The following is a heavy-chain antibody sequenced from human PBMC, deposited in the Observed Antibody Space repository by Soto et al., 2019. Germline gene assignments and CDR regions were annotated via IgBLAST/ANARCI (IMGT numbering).Heavy chain of an antibody. CDR3: ARGDSDLAVSEAAY. D-gene: IGHD2-15*01. J-gene: IGHJ1*01. V-gene: IGHV4-59*01. CDR1: GASITDSY. Sequence: QMQMQESGPRLVKHSETLSLTCTVSGASITDSYWSWIRQPPEKGLEWIGYIYFSGIANYNPSLKSRATISRDTSKNEFSLKLTSVTAADTAIYYCARGDSDLAVSEAAYWGQGTLVTVSS. CDR2: IYFSGIA.